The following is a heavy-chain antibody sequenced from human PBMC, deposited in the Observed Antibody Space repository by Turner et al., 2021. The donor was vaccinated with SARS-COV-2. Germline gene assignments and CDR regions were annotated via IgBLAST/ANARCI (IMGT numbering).Heavy chain of an antibody. CDR2: IKEEGSEK. V-gene: IGHV3-7*01. J-gene: IGHJ6*02. CDR1: GFTFSSFW. Sequence: EVQLVESGGGLVQPGGSLRLSCAASGFTFSSFWMGWVRQGPGKGLEWVANIKEEGSEKYYVDSVKGRFTISRDNAKNSVYLQMNSLRAEDTAVYYCARRRGMDVWGQGTTVTVSS. CDR3: ARRRGMDV.